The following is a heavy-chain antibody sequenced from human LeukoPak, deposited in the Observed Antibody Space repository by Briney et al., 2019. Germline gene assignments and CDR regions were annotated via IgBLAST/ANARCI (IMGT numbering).Heavy chain of an antibody. D-gene: IGHD5-18*01. J-gene: IGHJ5*02. CDR3: ARDNEYSYGFNWFDP. CDR1: GFTFSTYA. V-gene: IGHV3-64*01. Sequence: GGSLRLSCAASGFTFSTYAMYWVRQAPGKGLEYASGISSNGGRTHYANSVEGRFTISRDHSKTTLYLQMSSLRADDMAVYYCARDNEYSYGFNWFDPWGQGTLVTVSS. CDR2: ISSNGGRT.